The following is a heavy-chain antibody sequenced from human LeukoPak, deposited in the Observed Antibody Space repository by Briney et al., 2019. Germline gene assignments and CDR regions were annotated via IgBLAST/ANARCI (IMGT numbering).Heavy chain of an antibody. J-gene: IGHJ5*02. V-gene: IGHV3-23*01. CDR1: GFTFSSYA. CDR3: AKAQPSAISWCDP. D-gene: IGHD2-2*02. Sequence: GGSLRLSCAASGFTFSSYAMSWVRQAPGKGLEWVSAISGSGGSTYYADSVKGRFTISRDNSKNTLWLQMNSLRDEDTAVYYFAKAQPSAISWCDPWGQGTLVTVSS. CDR2: ISGSGGST.